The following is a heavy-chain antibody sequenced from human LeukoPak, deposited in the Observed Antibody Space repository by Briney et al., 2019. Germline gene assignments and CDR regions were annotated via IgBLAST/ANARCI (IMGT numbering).Heavy chain of an antibody. Sequence: GGSLRLSCAASGFTFSSYGMHWVRQAPGKGLEWVAVISYDGSNKYYADSVKGRFTISRNNSKNTLYLQMNSLRAEDTAVYYCARAYSGSDYWGQGTLVTVSS. CDR3: ARAYSGSDY. CDR2: ISYDGSNK. V-gene: IGHV3-30*03. J-gene: IGHJ4*02. D-gene: IGHD1-26*01. CDR1: GFTFSSYG.